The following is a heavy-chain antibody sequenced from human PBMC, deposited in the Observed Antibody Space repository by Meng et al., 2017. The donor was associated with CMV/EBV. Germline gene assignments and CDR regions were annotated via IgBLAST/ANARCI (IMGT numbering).Heavy chain of an antibody. Sequence: VQLLEFRAEVKKPGSSVKVSCKDSGGTFSSYAISWVRQAPGQGLEWMGGIIPIFGTANYAQKFQGRVTITADESTSTAYMELSSLRSEDTAVYYCARIYDSSGYYNYYFDYWGQGTLVTVSS. D-gene: IGHD3-22*01. CDR2: IIPIFGTA. J-gene: IGHJ4*02. CDR3: ARIYDSSGYYNYYFDY. CDR1: GGTFSSYA. V-gene: IGHV1-69*12.